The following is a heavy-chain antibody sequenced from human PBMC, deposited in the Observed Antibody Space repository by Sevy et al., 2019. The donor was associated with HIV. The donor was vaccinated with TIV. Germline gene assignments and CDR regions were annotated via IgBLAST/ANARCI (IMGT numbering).Heavy chain of an antibody. D-gene: IGHD3-10*01. CDR3: ARYYYESGSFDY. V-gene: IGHV3-7*01. J-gene: IGHJ4*02. Sequence: GGSLRLSCAASGFTFSSCWMSWVRQAPGKGLEWVATIKKDGSEIYYVDSVKGRFTISRDNAKNSLYLHMNSLRTEDTAVYYCARYYYESGSFDYWGQGTLVTVSS. CDR1: GFTFSSCW. CDR2: IKKDGSEI.